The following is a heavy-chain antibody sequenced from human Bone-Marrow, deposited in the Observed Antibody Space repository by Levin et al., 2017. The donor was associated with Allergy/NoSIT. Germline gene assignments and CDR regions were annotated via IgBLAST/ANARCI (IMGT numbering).Heavy chain of an antibody. CDR2: IYPGEAAT. V-gene: IGHV5-51*01. D-gene: IGHD3-3*01. Sequence: GGSLRLSCKASGSSLGTHATAWVRQMPGKGLEWMGLIYPGEAATTYSPSFEGHVTMSADKSVNIAFLEWSSRKASANATYYCARVDYNFWSGTWGWFDTWGQGSVVAVSS. CDR1: GSSLGTHA. CDR3: ARVDYNFWSGTWGWFDT. J-gene: IGHJ5*02.